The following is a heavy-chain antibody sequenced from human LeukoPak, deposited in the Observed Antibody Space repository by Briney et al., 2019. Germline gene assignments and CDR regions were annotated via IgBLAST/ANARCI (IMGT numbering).Heavy chain of an antibody. Sequence: GGPLRLSCAASGFTFSSYGMNWVRQAPGKGLEWVSYISSSGSTIYYADSVKGRFTVSRDDAKNSLYLQMNSLRAEDTAVYYCAELGITMIGGVWGKGTTVTISS. D-gene: IGHD3-10*02. CDR1: GFTFSSYG. CDR2: ISSSGSTI. CDR3: AELGITMIGGV. V-gene: IGHV3-48*04. J-gene: IGHJ6*04.